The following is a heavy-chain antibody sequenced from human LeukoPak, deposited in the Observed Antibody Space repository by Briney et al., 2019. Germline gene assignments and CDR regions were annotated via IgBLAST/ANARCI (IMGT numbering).Heavy chain of an antibody. CDR3: ARGYCSSTSCYPFRPAYYFDY. V-gene: IGHV4-34*01. Sequence: SETLSLTCAVYGGSFSGYYWSWIRQPPGKGLEWIGEINHRGSTNYNPSLKSRVTISVDTSKNQFSLKLSSVTAADTAVYYCARGYCSSTSCYPFRPAYYFDYWGQGTLVTVSS. CDR2: INHRGST. D-gene: IGHD2-2*01. CDR1: GGSFSGYY. J-gene: IGHJ4*02.